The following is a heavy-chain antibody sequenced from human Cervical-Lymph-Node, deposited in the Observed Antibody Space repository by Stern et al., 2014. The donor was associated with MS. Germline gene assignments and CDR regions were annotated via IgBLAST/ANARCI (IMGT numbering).Heavy chain of an antibody. J-gene: IGHJ4*02. D-gene: IGHD3-10*01. CDR3: ARETGHYYGSGSYYDY. V-gene: IGHV4-4*02. CDR1: GVSISSSYW. Sequence: QVQLQESGPGLVKPSGTLSLTCAVSGVSISSSYWWSWVRLPPGKGLEWIGELYHGGTTNYTPSLKSRVTISVDKSKNHFSLKLSSVTAADTAVYYCARETGHYYGSGSYYDYWGQGILVTVSS. CDR2: LYHGGTT.